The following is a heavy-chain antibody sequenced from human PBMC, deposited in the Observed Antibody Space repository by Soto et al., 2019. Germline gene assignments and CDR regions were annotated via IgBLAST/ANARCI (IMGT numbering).Heavy chain of an antibody. CDR2: IWYGGSNK. CDR1: GFTFSSYG. Sequence: PGGSLRLSCAASGFTFSSYGMHWVRQAPGKGLEWVAVIWYGGSNKYYADSVKGRFTISRDNSKNTLYLQMNSLRAEDTAVYYCARDRKGEWFGDVPWFDPWGQGTLVTVSS. J-gene: IGHJ5*02. D-gene: IGHD3-10*01. V-gene: IGHV3-33*01. CDR3: ARDRKGEWFGDVPWFDP.